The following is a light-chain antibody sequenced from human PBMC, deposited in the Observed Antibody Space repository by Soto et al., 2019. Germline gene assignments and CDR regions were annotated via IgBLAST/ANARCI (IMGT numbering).Light chain of an antibody. CDR3: RSYTSSSTRV. J-gene: IGLJ1*01. CDR2: DVS. V-gene: IGLV2-14*01. Sequence: QSVLTHPASVSESPGQSITISSTGTSSDVGGYNYVSWYQQHPGKAPKLMIYDVSNRPSGVSNRFSGSKSGNTASPTISALQAEDKADYYCRSYTSSSTRVFGTGTKVTVL. CDR1: SSDVGGYNY.